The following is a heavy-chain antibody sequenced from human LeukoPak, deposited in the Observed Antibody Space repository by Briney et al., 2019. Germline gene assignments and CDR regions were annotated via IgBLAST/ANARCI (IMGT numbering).Heavy chain of an antibody. D-gene: IGHD2-21*01. V-gene: IGHV4-59*01. CDR3: ARASEGIGFFDF. CDR2: IYHNGKT. Sequence: SETLSLTCTVSNGSISNDYWSWIRQPPGKGLEWIGYIYHNGKTNYNPSLNSRLTISLDTPKLQFSLELSSVTTADTAVYFCARASEGIGFFDFWGSGLLVTVSS. J-gene: IGHJ4*02. CDR1: NGSISNDY.